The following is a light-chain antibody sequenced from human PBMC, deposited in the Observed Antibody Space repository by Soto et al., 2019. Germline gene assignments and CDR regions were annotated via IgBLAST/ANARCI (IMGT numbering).Light chain of an antibody. J-gene: IGLJ2*01. Sequence: QSALTQPRSVSGSPGQSVTISCTGTSSDVGAYNYVSWHQQHPGKAPKLVIYDVTQRHSGVPDRFSAAKSGITASLTISGLQAEDEADYYCCSYAAGDSFKFGGGTKLTVL. CDR3: CSYAAGDSFK. CDR1: SSDVGAYNY. V-gene: IGLV2-11*01. CDR2: DVT.